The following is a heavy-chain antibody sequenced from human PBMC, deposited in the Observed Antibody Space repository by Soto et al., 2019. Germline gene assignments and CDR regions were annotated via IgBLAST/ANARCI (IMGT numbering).Heavy chain of an antibody. CDR1: GVSLSTSGVA. CDR3: AHLVVAGITYCFDA. D-gene: IGHD2-15*01. V-gene: IGHV2-5*02. J-gene: IGHJ4*02. Sequence: QITLKESGHTLVKPTQTLTLTCKFSGVSLSTSGVAVCWIRQPPGKALEWLTFIYWDDDKRNSPFLKISHTITKYTFKNQVVLTMTNTDPVYTATYYCAHLVVAGITYCFDAWRQVTMVTVSS. CDR2: IYWDDDK.